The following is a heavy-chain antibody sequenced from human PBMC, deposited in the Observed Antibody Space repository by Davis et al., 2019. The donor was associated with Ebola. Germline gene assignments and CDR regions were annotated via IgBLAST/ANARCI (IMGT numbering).Heavy chain of an antibody. V-gene: IGHV3-7*03. Sequence: GGSLRLSCAASGFIFSSYWMSWVRQAPGKGLEWVANIKQDEIEKYYVGSVKGRFTISRDNAKNSLYLQMNGLRAEDTAMYHCTRHVPGDFWYFDLWGRGTLVTVSS. D-gene: IGHD4-17*01. CDR2: IKQDEIEK. CDR1: GFIFSSYW. CDR3: TRHVPGDFWYFDL. J-gene: IGHJ2*01.